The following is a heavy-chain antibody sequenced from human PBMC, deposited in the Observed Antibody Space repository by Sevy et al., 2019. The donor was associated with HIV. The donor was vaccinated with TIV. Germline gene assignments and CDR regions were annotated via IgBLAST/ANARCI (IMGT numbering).Heavy chain of an antibody. D-gene: IGHD3-22*01. CDR1: GFTFTSYA. CDR2: ISGSARST. Sequence: GGSLRLSCAASGFTFTSYAMSWVRQAPGKGLEWVSAISGSARSTYYADSVKGRFTISRDNSKNTLYLLINSLRAEDTAIYYCAKDGHYYDSSGDYLHYSDYWGQGTLVTVSS. V-gene: IGHV3-23*01. CDR3: AKDGHYYDSSGDYLHYSDY. J-gene: IGHJ4*02.